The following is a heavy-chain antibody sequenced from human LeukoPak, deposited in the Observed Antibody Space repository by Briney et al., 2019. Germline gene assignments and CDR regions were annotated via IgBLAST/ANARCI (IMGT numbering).Heavy chain of an antibody. CDR2: IYYSGST. Sequence: SETLSLTCTVSGGSIRSYFWSWVRQPPGKGLEWVGYIYYSGSTNYNASLKSGVTISVDTSNNHFSLKLSSVTAADTAVYYCARVQTPSGSGSYSFDHWGQGTLVTVSS. CDR1: GGSIRSYF. V-gene: IGHV4-59*01. J-gene: IGHJ4*02. CDR3: ARVQTPSGSGSYSFDH. D-gene: IGHD3-10*01.